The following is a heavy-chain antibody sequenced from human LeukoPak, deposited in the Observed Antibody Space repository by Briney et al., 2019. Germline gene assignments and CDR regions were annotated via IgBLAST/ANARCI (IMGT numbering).Heavy chain of an antibody. V-gene: IGHV3-7*04. CDR1: GFTFSEYW. CDR3: ARDLGGYGRLDH. D-gene: IGHD5-12*01. CDR2: IKQDGSEK. J-gene: IGHJ4*02. Sequence: GGSLRLSCAASGFTFSEYWMSWVRQAPGKGLEWVANIKQDGSEKYYVDSVKGRFTISGDNAKNSLYVQMSSLRAEDTAVYYCARDLGGYGRLDHWGQGTLVTVSS.